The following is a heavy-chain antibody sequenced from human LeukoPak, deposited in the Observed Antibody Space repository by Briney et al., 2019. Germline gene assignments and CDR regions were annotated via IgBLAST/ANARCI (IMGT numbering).Heavy chain of an antibody. V-gene: IGHV3-21*01. J-gene: IGHJ5*02. CDR3: ARLWFGESRRAFDP. CDR2: ISSSSSSYI. Sequence: GGSLRLSCAASGFTFSSYSMNWVRQAPGKGLEWVSSISSSSSSYIYYADSVKGRFTISRDNAKNSLYLQMNSLRAEDTAVYYCARLWFGESRRAFDPWGQGTLVTVSS. D-gene: IGHD3-10*01. CDR1: GFTFSSYS.